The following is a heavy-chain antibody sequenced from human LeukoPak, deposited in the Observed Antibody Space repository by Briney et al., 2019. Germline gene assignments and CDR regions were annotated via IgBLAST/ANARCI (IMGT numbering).Heavy chain of an antibody. CDR2: VFYSGSN. V-gene: IGHV4-59*08. J-gene: IGHJ4*02. CDR1: GGSIIGHW. CDR3: ARRNTADASIDF. D-gene: IGHD4-17*01. Sequence: PSETLSLTCSVSGGSIIGHWWSWIRQPPGKGLEWIGDVFYSGSNNYNPSLKSRLTISLDTSKNQFSLNLRSVTATDTAMYYCARRNTADASIDFWGQGTLATAPS.